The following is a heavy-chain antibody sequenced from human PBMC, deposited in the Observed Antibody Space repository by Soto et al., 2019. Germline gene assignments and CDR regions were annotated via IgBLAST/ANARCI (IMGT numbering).Heavy chain of an antibody. CDR3: ARDRGGYSYGNVYYYYGMDV. J-gene: IGHJ6*02. Sequence: GSLRLSCAASGFTFSSYGMHWVRQAPGKGLEWVAVIWYDGSNKYYADSVKGRFTISRDNSKNTLYLQMNSLRAEDTAVYYCARDRGGYSYGNVYYYYGMDVWGQGTTVTVSS. V-gene: IGHV3-33*01. CDR1: GFTFSSYG. CDR2: IWYDGSNK. D-gene: IGHD5-18*01.